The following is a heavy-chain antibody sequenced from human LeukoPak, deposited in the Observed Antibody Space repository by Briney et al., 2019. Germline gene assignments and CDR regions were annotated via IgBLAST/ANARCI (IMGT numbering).Heavy chain of an antibody. Sequence: SETLSLTCTVSGGSISSSSYYWGWIRQPPGKGLEWIGSIYYSGSTYYNPSLKSRVTISVDTSKNRFSLKLSSVTAADTAVYYCARHWRAAAGKNWFDPWGQGTLVTVSS. J-gene: IGHJ5*02. V-gene: IGHV4-39*01. CDR1: GGSISSSSYY. D-gene: IGHD6-13*01. CDR3: ARHWRAAAGKNWFDP. CDR2: IYYSGST.